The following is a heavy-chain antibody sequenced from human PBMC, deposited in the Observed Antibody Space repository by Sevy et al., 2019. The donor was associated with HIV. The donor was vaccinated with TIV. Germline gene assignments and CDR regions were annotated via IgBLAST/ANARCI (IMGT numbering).Heavy chain of an antibody. Sequence: GGSLRLSCAASGFTFRSYDMHWVRQAPGKGLEWVAIVRYDGGNEQYADSVKGRFTISRDNAKNSLYLQMNSLRDEDTAVYYCAREGGLMGAYYYFDYWGQGTLVTVSS. V-gene: IGHV3-30*02. CDR1: GFTFRSYD. J-gene: IGHJ4*02. CDR3: AREGGLMGAYYYFDY. D-gene: IGHD1-26*01. CDR2: VRYDGGNE.